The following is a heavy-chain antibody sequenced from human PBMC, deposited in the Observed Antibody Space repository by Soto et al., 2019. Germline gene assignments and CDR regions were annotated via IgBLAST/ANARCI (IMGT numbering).Heavy chain of an antibody. V-gene: IGHV3-21*01. CDR1: GFTFSSYS. CDR3: ARSSKYSSSWYPDDY. D-gene: IGHD6-13*01. CDR2: ISSSSSYI. J-gene: IGHJ4*02. Sequence: GGFLRLSCAASGFTFSSYSMNWVRQAPGKGLEWVSSISSSSSYIYYADSVRGRFTISRDNAKNSLYLQMNSLRAEDTAVYYCARSSKYSSSWYPDDYWGQGTLVTVSS.